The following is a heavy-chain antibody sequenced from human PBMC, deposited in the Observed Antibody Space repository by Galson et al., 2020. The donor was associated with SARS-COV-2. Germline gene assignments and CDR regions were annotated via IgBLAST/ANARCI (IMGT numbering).Heavy chain of an antibody. CDR3: ARELQYFDVLSGYGPAYAFDI. Sequence: ASETLSLTCGVSGASVNSRTYYWGWIRQPPGKGLGWIGSVSSSGNTFHNPSLKSRLTISLVTSKNLFSLNLTSVTAADTAVYYCARELQYFDVLSGYGPAYAFDIWGQGAMVTVSA. CDR1: GASVNSRTYY. V-gene: IGHV4-39*07. J-gene: IGHJ3*02. D-gene: IGHD3-9*01. CDR2: VSSSGNT.